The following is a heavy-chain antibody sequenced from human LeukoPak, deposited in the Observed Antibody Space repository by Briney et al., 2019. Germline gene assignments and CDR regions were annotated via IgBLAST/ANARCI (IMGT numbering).Heavy chain of an antibody. CDR1: GFSFSNYG. V-gene: IGHV3-23*01. CDR2: IIGSGGTT. D-gene: IGHD7-27*01. J-gene: IGHJ4*02. Sequence: GGTLRLSCAASGFSFSNYGMNWVHQAPGKGLEWVSGIIGSGGTTYYADSVKGRFTISRDNSKNTLYLQMNSLRAEDTALYYCAKDINWASFESWGQGTLVTVSS. CDR3: AKDINWASFES.